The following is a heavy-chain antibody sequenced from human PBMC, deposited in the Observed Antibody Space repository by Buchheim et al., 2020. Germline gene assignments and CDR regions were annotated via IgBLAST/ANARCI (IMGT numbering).Heavy chain of an antibody. V-gene: IGHV3-15*07. J-gene: IGHJ4*02. D-gene: IGHD6-13*01. Sequence: EVQLVESGGGLVKPGGSLRLSCAASGFTFTKAWMNWVRQAPGKGLEWVGRIKSKSDGGTIDYAATVKGRVTISRDDSKNTLYLQMNSLKTEDTAVYYCATSYSSPTFDYWGQGTL. CDR1: GFTFTKAW. CDR3: ATSYSSPTFDY. CDR2: IKSKSDGGTI.